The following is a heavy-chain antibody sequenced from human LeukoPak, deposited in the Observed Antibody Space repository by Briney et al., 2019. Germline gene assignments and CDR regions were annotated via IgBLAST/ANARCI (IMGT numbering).Heavy chain of an antibody. D-gene: IGHD2-2*02. J-gene: IGHJ4*02. CDR3: ARDKYDCSSTSCYRRGFDY. V-gene: IGHV4-4*07. Sequence: SETLSLTCTVSGGSISSYYWSWIRQPAGKGLEWIGRIYTSGSTNYNPSLKSRVTISVDTSKNQFSLKLSSVTAADTAVYYCARDKYDCSSTSCYRRGFDYWGQGTLVTVSS. CDR1: GGSISSYY. CDR2: IYTSGST.